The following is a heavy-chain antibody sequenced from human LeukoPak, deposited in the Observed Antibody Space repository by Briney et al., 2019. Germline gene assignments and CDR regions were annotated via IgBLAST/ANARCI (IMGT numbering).Heavy chain of an antibody. J-gene: IGHJ4*02. V-gene: IGHV4-39*01. CDR3: ARRQAWRPLDY. CDR1: DGSMSSNIYY. D-gene: IGHD5-12*01. CDR2: IFYSGSA. Sequence: SETLSLTCTVPDGSMSSNIYYWGWIRQPPGKGLEWIGNIFYSGSASYNASLKSRVTISIDTSMNQLSLSLTSVTAADTAVYYCARRQAWRPLDYWGQGTLVTVSS.